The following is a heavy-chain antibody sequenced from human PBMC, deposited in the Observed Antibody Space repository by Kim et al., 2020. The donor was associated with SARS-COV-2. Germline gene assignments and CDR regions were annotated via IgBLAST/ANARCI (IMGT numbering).Heavy chain of an antibody. D-gene: IGHD3-10*01. Sequence: GGSLRLSCAVSGFSVSSNYMSWVRQAPGKGLEWVSVIYSGGTTDYADSVKGRFTISRDNYKNTVYLQMNSLRAEDTAVYYCARDKFGEFPYWGQGTLVTVSS. V-gene: IGHV3-66*02. CDR1: GFSVSSNY. CDR3: ARDKFGEFPY. J-gene: IGHJ4*02. CDR2: IYSGGTT.